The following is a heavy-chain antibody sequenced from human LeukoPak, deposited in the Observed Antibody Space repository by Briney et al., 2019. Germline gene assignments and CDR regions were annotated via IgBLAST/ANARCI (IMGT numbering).Heavy chain of an antibody. CDR3: AREASYCSSTSCYTAWFDP. Sequence: GASVKVSCKAPGYTFTSYYMHWVRQAPGQGLEWMGIINPSGGSTTYAQKFQGRVTMTRDMSTSTVYMELSSLRSEDTAVYYCAREASYCSSTSCYTAWFDPWGQGTLVTVSS. J-gene: IGHJ5*02. CDR1: GYTFTSYY. D-gene: IGHD2-2*02. V-gene: IGHV1-46*01. CDR2: INPSGGST.